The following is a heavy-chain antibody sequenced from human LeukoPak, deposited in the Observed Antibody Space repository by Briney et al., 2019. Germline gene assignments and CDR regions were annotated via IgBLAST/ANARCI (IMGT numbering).Heavy chain of an antibody. Sequence: SETLSLTCAVSGDSISSSNWWTWVRQPPRKGLEWIGEIYHSGNTNYNPSLKSRVTMSVDKSKNQFSLNLNSVTAADTAVYYCARNGGNSDFDYWGQGTLVTVSS. CDR1: GDSISSSNW. J-gene: IGHJ4*02. D-gene: IGHD4-23*01. CDR2: IYHSGNT. CDR3: ARNGGNSDFDY. V-gene: IGHV4-4*02.